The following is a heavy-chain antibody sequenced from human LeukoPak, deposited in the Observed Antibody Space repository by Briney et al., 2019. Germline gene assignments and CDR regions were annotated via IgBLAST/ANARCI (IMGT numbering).Heavy chain of an antibody. CDR1: GFTFSSYS. V-gene: IGHV3-21*01. CDR3: ARDSKTVGATIPLDY. D-gene: IGHD1-26*01. Sequence: GGSLRLSCAASGFTFSSYSMNWVRQAPGKGLEWVSSISSSSSYIYYADSVKGRFTISRDNAKNSLYLQMNSLRAEDTAVYYCARDSKTVGATIPLDYWGQGTLVTVSS. J-gene: IGHJ4*02. CDR2: ISSSSSYI.